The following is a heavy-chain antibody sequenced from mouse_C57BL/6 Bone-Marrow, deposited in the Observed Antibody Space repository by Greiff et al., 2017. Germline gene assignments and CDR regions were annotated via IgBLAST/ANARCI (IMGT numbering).Heavy chain of an antibody. Sequence: VKLMESGAELVRPGASVTLSCKASGYTFTDYEMHWVKQTPVHGLEWIGAIDPETGGTAYNQKFKGKAILTADKSSSTAYMELRSLTSEYSAVDYCTRERVYGDYFDYWGQGTTLTVSS. D-gene: IGHD1-1*02. CDR3: TRERVYGDYFDY. CDR2: IDPETGGT. CDR1: GYTFTDYE. V-gene: IGHV1-15*01. J-gene: IGHJ2*01.